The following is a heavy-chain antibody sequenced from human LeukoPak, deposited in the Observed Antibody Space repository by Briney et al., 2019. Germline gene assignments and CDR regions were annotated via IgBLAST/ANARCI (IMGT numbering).Heavy chain of an antibody. V-gene: IGHV3-33*01. J-gene: IGHJ4*02. CDR2: IWYDGSNK. CDR1: GFTFSSYG. D-gene: IGHD1-26*01. Sequence: GGSLRLSCAASGFTFSSYGMHWVRQAPGKGLEWVAVIWYDGSNKYYADSVKGRFTISRDNSKNTLYLQMNSLRSDDTAVYYCARLVGGSYRWYYFDYWGQGTLVTVSS. CDR3: ARLVGGSYRWYYFDY.